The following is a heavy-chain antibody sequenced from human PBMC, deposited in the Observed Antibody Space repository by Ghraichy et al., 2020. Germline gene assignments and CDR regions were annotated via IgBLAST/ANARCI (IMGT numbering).Heavy chain of an antibody. CDR1: GFTFSSYW. V-gene: IGHV3-7*01. CDR2: IKQDGSEK. J-gene: IGHJ6*02. Sequence: GGSLRLSCAASGFTFSSYWMSWVRQAPGKGLEWVANIKQDGSEKYYVDSVKGRFTISRDNAKNSLYLQMNSLRAEDTAVYYCARDHRVQVYTILGENGMDVWGQGTTVTVSS. CDR3: ARDHRVQVYTILGENGMDV. D-gene: IGHD3-16*01.